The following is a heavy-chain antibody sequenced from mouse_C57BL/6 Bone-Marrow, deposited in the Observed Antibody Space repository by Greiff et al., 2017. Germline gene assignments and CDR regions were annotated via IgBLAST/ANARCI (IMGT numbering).Heavy chain of an antibody. CDR2: IDPSDSYT. D-gene: IGHD1-1*01. V-gene: IGHV1-59*01. J-gene: IGHJ1*03. Sequence: QVQLQQPGAELVRPGTSVKLSCKASGYTFTSYWMHWVKQRPGQGLEWIGVIDPSDSYTNYNQKFKGKATLTVDTSSSTAYMQISSLTSEDSAVYYCARYSTTVVATDWYFDVWGTGTTVTVAS. CDR3: ARYSTTVVATDWYFDV. CDR1: GYTFTSYW.